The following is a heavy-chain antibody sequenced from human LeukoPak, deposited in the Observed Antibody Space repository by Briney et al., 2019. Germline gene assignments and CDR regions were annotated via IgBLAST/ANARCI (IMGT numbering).Heavy chain of an antibody. V-gene: IGHV3-7*03. CDR3: AKGISVTVHAFDI. D-gene: IGHD4-17*01. J-gene: IGHJ3*02. CDR1: GFTFSSYW. Sequence: PGGSLRLSCAASGFTFSSYWMSWVRQAPGKGLEWVANIKQDGSEKYYVDSVKGRFTISRDNAKNSLYLQMNSLRAEDTAVYYCAKGISVTVHAFDIWGQGTMVTVSS. CDR2: IKQDGSEK.